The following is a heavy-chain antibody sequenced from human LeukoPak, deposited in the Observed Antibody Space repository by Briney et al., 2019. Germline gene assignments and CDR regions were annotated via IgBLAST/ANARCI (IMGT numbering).Heavy chain of an antibody. CDR1: GFTFSSYS. CDR3: ARARVAAAVYFDY. J-gene: IGHJ4*02. D-gene: IGHD6-13*01. V-gene: IGHV3-21*01. CDR2: ISSSSSYI. Sequence: GGSLRLSRAASGFTFSSYSMNWVRQAPGKGLEWVSSISSSSSYIYYADSVKGRFTISRDNSKNTLYLQMNSLRAEDTAVYYCARARVAAAVYFDYWGQGTLVTVSS.